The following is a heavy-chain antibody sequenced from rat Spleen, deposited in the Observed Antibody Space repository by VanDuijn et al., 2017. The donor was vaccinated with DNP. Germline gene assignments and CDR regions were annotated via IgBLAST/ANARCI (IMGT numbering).Heavy chain of an antibody. Sequence: EVQLVESGGDLVQPGRSLKVSCVASGFTFSNYWMAWIRQVPGKGLEWVASMTRSGGSTFYPDSVKGRFTISRDNAKSTLYLQMNSLRSEDMATYYCIRWNSGHFDYWGQGVMVTVSS. CDR1: GFTFSNYW. CDR3: IRWNSGHFDY. V-gene: IGHV5-31*01. J-gene: IGHJ2*01. D-gene: IGHD4-3*01. CDR2: MTRSGGST.